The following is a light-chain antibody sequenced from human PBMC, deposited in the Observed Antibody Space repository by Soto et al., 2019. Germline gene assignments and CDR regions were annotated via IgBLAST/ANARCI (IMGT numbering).Light chain of an antibody. Sequence: QSVLTQPPSASGSPGQSVTISCTGTSSDVGGYNFVSWYQQHPGKAPKLMIYGVSKRPSGVPDRFSGSKSGNTASLTVSGLQAEDEADYYSSSYAGTILPYVFVTGTKLTVL. CDR2: GVS. CDR3: SSYAGTILPYV. J-gene: IGLJ1*01. CDR1: SSDVGGYNF. V-gene: IGLV2-8*01.